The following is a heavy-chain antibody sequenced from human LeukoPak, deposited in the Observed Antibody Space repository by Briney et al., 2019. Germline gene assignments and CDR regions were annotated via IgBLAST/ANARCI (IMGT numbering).Heavy chain of an antibody. CDR3: ARDLTSGSSWYGDFDY. Sequence: PGGSLRLSCAASGFTFSSYSMNWVRQAPGKGLEWVSSISSSSSYIYYADSVKGRFTISRDNAKNSLYLQMNSLRAEDTAVYYCARDLTSGSSWYGDFDYWGQGTLVTVSS. J-gene: IGHJ4*02. D-gene: IGHD6-13*01. CDR1: GFTFSSYS. V-gene: IGHV3-21*01. CDR2: ISSSSSYI.